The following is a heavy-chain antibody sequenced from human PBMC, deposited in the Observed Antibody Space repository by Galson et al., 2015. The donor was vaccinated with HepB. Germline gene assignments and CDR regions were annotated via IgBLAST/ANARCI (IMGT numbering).Heavy chain of an antibody. D-gene: IGHD3-16*01. V-gene: IGHV1-2*02. CDR2: INPNSGGT. J-gene: IGHJ6*03. CDR3: AREFGFGASVMDV. Sequence: SVKVSCKASGYTFTGYYMHWVRQAPGQGLEWMGWINPNSGGTNYAQKFQGRVTMTRDTSISTAYMELSRLRSDDTAVYYCAREFGFGASVMDVWGKGTTVTVSS. CDR1: GYTFTGYY.